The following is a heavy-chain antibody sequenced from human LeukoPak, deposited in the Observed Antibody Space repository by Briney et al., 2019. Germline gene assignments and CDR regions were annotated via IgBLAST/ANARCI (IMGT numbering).Heavy chain of an antibody. CDR1: GYTFTTYG. CDR2: ISAYNGNT. Sequence: ASVKVSCKASGYTFTTYGINWVRQAPGQGLEWMGWISAYNGNTNYAQKLQGRVTMTTDTSTSTAYMELRSLRSDDTAVYYCARDSIFGVVNPYYYYYGMDVWGQGTTVTVSS. D-gene: IGHD3-3*01. CDR3: ARDSIFGVVNPYYYYYGMDV. J-gene: IGHJ6*02. V-gene: IGHV1-18*01.